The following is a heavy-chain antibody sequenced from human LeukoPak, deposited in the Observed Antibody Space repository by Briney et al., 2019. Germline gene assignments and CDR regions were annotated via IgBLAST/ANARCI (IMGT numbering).Heavy chain of an antibody. D-gene: IGHD3-10*01. CDR1: GFIFGDHA. V-gene: IGHV3-49*04. Sequence: GGSPRLSCTASGFIFGDHAMSWVRQAPGKGLECVGFIRSKAYGGTTEYAASVTGRFTISRDDSKGIAYLQMNGLKTEDTGVYYCARGPILLWIHNGMDVWGQGTTVIVSS. CDR2: IRSKAYGGTT. J-gene: IGHJ6*02. CDR3: ARGPILLWIHNGMDV.